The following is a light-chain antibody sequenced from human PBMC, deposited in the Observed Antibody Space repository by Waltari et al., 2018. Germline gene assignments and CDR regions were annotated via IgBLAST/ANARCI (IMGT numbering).Light chain of an antibody. CDR2: KVS. Sequence: DVVMTQSPLSLPVTLGQPASISCRSRQSLVHSDGNTYLNWFQQRPGQSPRRLIYKVSNRDSGVPDRFSGSGSGTDFTLKISRVEAEDVGVYYCMQGTHWPLTFGQGTKLEIK. CDR1: QSLVHSDGNTY. CDR3: MQGTHWPLT. V-gene: IGKV2-30*02. J-gene: IGKJ2*01.